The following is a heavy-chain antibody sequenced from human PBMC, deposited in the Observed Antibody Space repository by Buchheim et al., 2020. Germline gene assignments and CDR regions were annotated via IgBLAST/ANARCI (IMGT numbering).Heavy chain of an antibody. Sequence: QVQLQESGPGLVRPSQTLSLTCTVSSASISSGGYYWSWIRQLPGKGLEWIGYIYYSGRTYYNPSLKSRVTISVDTSKNQFSLKLSSVTAADTAVYYCARVLHLGELSFGFDPWGQGTL. V-gene: IGHV4-31*03. J-gene: IGHJ5*02. CDR1: SASISSGGYY. CDR2: IYYSGRT. CDR3: ARVLHLGELSFGFDP. D-gene: IGHD3-16*02.